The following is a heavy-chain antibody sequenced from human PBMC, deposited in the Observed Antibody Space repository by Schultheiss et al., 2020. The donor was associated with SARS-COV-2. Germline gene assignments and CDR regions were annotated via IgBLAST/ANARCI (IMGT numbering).Heavy chain of an antibody. D-gene: IGHD6-19*01. CDR1: GYIFTNYD. CDR3: ATRGSSGWYWDY. V-gene: IGHV1-18*01. CDR2: ISAYNGNT. J-gene: IGHJ4*02. Sequence: ASVKVSCKASGYIFTNYDIHWVRQAPGQGLEWMGWISAYNGNTNYAQMLQGRVTMTEDTSTDTAYMELSSLRSEDTAVYYCATRGSSGWYWDYWGQGTLVTVSS.